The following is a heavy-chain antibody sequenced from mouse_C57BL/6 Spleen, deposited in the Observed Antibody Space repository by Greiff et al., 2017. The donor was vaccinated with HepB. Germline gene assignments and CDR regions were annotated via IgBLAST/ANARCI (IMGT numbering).Heavy chain of an antibody. V-gene: IGHV5-17*01. CDR3: ARLPYYYAVDY. Sequence: EVKLMESGGGLVKPGGSLKLSCAASGFTFSDYGMHWVRQAPEKGLEWVAYISSGSSTIYYADTVKGRFTISRDNAKNTLFLQMTSLRSEDTAMYYCARLPYYYAVDYWGQGTSVTVSS. J-gene: IGHJ4*01. CDR1: GFTFSDYG. CDR2: ISSGSSTI.